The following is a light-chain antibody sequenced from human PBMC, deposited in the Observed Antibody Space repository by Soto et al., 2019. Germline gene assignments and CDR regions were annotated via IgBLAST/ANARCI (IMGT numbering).Light chain of an antibody. V-gene: IGKV1-27*01. CDR1: QGIANS. J-gene: IGKJ1*01. CDR2: APS. CDR3: QKYNSAPWT. Sequence: DIQMTQSPSSLSASLGDRVSITCRASQGIANSLAWYQQKPGKVPKLLIYAPSSLHSGVPSRFSGSGSGKDFTFTISRLQSEDGATYYCQKYNSAPWTFGQGTNVEIK.